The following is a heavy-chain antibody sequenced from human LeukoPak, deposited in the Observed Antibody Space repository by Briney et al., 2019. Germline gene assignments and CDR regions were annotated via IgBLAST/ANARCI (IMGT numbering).Heavy chain of an antibody. CDR2: ISFSVNTK. D-gene: IGHD1-26*01. CDR1: GFTFSDYS. V-gene: IGHV3-48*04. J-gene: IGHJ6*03. Sequence: GGSLRLSCAASGFTFSDYSMNWVRQAPGKGLEWVSYISFSVNTKYYGDSIKGRFTISRDNAKNSLYLHMDSLRAEDTAVYYCARVRGAGLHYYYMDVWGKGTTVTVSS. CDR3: ARVRGAGLHYYYMDV.